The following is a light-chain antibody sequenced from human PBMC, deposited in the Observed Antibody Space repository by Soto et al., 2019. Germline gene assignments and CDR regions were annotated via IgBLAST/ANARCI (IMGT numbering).Light chain of an antibody. CDR3: SLYASSNTFM. V-gene: IGLV2-23*02. CDR2: EAT. Sequence: QSALTQPASVSGSPGQSITISCTRTSSDIGRYNLVSWYQQRPGKPPKLRIYEATKRPSGVSNRFSGSKSGNTASLTISGLQAEDEADYYCSLYASSNTFMFGGGTKLTVL. J-gene: IGLJ3*02. CDR1: SSDIGRYNL.